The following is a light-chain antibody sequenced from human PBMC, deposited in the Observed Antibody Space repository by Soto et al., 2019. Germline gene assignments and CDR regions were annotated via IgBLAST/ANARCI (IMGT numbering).Light chain of an antibody. J-gene: IGLJ3*02. V-gene: IGLV2-14*01. CDR3: NSYRDTDTFWV. Sequence: QSALTQPASVSGSPGQSITISCTGTSSDVGVYNHVSWYQQHPGKVPKLMIYEVSNRPSGVSDRFSSSKSGNTASLTISGLQAEDEADYYCNSYRDTDTFWVFGGGTKVTVL. CDR1: SSDVGVYNH. CDR2: EVS.